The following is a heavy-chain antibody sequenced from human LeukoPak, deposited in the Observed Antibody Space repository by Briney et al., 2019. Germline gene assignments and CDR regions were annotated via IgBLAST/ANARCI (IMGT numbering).Heavy chain of an antibody. D-gene: IGHD4-11*01. CDR2: ISNSSSTI. J-gene: IGHJ4*02. CDR3: ARERSSNQRRSFDY. Sequence: GGSLRLSCAASGFTFSSYSMNWVRQAPGKGLEWVSYISNSSSTIYYADSVKGRFTISRDNAKNSLYLQMNSLRAEDTAVSYCARERSSNQRRSFDYWGQGTLVTVSS. V-gene: IGHV3-48*01. CDR1: GFTFSSYS.